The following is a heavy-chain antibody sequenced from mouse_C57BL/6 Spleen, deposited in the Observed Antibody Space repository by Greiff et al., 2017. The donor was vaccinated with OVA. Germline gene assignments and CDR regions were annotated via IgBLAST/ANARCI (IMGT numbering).Heavy chain of an antibody. D-gene: IGHD2-4*01. V-gene: IGHV1-82*01. CDR1: GYAFSSSW. CDR3: ARWGGLPLAY. J-gene: IGHJ3*01. CDR2: IYPGDGDT. Sequence: VKLMESGPELVKPGASVKISCKASGYAFSSSWMNWVKQRPGKGLEWIGRIYPGDGDTNYNGKFKGKATLTADKSSSTAYMQLSSLTSEDSAVYFCARWGGLPLAYWGQGTLVTVSA.